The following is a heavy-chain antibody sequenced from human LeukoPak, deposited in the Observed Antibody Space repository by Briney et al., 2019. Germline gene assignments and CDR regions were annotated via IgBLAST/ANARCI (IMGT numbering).Heavy chain of an antibody. CDR2: ISSNGGST. V-gene: IGHV3-64D*06. Sequence: GGSLKLSCVVSGFTFSGSAMHWVRQAPGKGLEYVSAISSNGGSTYYADSVKGRFTISRDNSKNTLYLQMSSLRAEDTAVYYCVKDSGIVATITFDYWGQGTLVTVSS. CDR1: GFTFSGSA. D-gene: IGHD5-12*01. CDR3: VKDSGIVATITFDY. J-gene: IGHJ4*02.